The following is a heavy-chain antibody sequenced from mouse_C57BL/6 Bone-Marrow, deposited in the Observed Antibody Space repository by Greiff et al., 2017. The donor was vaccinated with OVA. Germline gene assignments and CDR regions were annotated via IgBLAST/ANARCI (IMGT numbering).Heavy chain of an antibody. V-gene: IGHV3-1*01. Sequence: EVKVVESGPGMVKPSQSLSLTCTVTGYSITSGYDWHRIRHFPGNKLEWMGYISYSGSTNYNPSLKSRISITHDTSKNHFFLKLNSVTTEDTATYYCARELRFYYFDYWGQGTTLTVSS. CDR2: ISYSGST. J-gene: IGHJ2*01. CDR1: GYSITSGYD. CDR3: ARELRFYYFDY. D-gene: IGHD1-1*01.